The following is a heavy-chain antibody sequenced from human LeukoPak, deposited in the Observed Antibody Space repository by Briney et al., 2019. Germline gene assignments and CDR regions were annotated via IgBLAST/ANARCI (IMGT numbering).Heavy chain of an antibody. CDR1: GFTFSSYG. CDR2: IGFDGNNK. J-gene: IGHJ4*02. D-gene: IGHD4/OR15-4a*01. CDR3: ARGLYGAYNYCDY. V-gene: IGHV3-33*01. Sequence: PGGSLRLSCAASGFTFSSYGMHWVRQAPARGLEWVAVIGFDGNNKFYADSVKGRFTISRDNSKNTLYLQMNSLRAEDTAVYYCARGLYGAYNYCDYWGQGTLVTVSS.